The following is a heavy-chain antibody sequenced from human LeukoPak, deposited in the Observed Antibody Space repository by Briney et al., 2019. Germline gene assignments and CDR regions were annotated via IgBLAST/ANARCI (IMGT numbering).Heavy chain of an antibody. J-gene: IGHJ4*02. CDR3: ARSPLGYDFWSGPPFDY. Sequence: GGSLRLSCAASGFTFSSYGMHWVRQAPGKGLEWVAVIWYDGSNKYYADSVKGRFTISRDNSKNTLYLQMNSLRAEDTAVYYCARSPLGYDFWSGPPFDYWGQGTLVTVSS. D-gene: IGHD3-3*01. V-gene: IGHV3-33*01. CDR1: GFTFSSYG. CDR2: IWYDGSNK.